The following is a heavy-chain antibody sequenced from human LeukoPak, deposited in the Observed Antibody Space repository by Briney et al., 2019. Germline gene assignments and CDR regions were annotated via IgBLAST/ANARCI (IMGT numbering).Heavy chain of an antibody. J-gene: IGHJ4*02. CDR1: GGSISTYY. V-gene: IGHV4-59*01. CDR3: ARVGPRLDTPGTVYPYYFDS. D-gene: IGHD1-26*01. Sequence: SETLSLTCTVSGGSISTYYWNWIRQPPGKGLEWIGYIYHSGSTNYNPSLNSRLTMSVDTSKNQFSLSLTSVTTADTAVYYCARVGPRLDTPGTVYPYYFDSWGQGTLVTVSS. CDR2: IYHSGST.